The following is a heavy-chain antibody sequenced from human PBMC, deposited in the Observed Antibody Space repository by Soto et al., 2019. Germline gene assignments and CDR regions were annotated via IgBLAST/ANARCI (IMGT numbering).Heavy chain of an antibody. J-gene: IGHJ5*02. CDR2: ISYDGSNK. CDR1: GFTFSSYG. D-gene: IGHD1-26*01. Sequence: GGPLRLSCAASGFTFSSYGMHWVRQAPGKGLEWVAVISYDGSNKYYADSVKGRFTISRDNSKNTLYLQMNSLRAEDTAVYYCAKEWESTKFSGSFDPWGQGTLVTVSS. CDR3: AKEWESTKFSGSFDP. V-gene: IGHV3-30*18.